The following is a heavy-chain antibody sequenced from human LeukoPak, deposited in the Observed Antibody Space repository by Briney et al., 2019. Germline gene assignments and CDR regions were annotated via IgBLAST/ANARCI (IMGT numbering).Heavy chain of an antibody. J-gene: IGHJ6*03. CDR3: ARSPRDIDYTGNDLHYYYYYMDV. CDR1: GYSFTSYW. Sequence: RGESLKISCKGSGYSFTSYWIGWVRQMPGKGLEWMGIIYPGDSDTRYSPSFQGQVTISADKSISTAYLQWSSLKASDTAMYYCARSPRDIDYTGNDLHYYYYYMDVWGKGTTVTVSS. CDR2: IYPGDSDT. V-gene: IGHV5-51*01. D-gene: IGHD2-15*01.